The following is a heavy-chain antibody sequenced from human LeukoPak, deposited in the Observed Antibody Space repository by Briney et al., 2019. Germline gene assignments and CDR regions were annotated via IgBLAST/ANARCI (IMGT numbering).Heavy chain of an antibody. CDR1: GGSISSSNDY. D-gene: IGHD6-13*01. CDR3: GRSGAAEGPTHNWFDP. V-gene: IGHV4-39*01. J-gene: IGHJ5*02. Sequence: SETLPLACTVSGGSISSSNDYWGWVRQPPGKGLEWIGSIYYSGTTYYSPSLKSRVTISVDTSKNQFSLKLTSVTAADTAVYYCGRSGAAEGPTHNWFDPWSQGTLVTVSS. CDR2: IYYSGTT.